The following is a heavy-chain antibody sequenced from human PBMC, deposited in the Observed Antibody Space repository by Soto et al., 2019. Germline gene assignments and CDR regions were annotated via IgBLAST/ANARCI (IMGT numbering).Heavy chain of an antibody. V-gene: IGHV2-70*04. CDR3: ARTYAPPVHYYDYGMYV. D-gene: IGHD3-16*01. J-gene: IGHJ6*02. Sequence: SGPTLVNPTQTLTLTCTFSGFSLSTSGMRVSWIRQPPGKALEWLARIDWDDDKFYSTSLKTRLTISKDTSKKQVVLTMTNMDPVDTPTYYCARTYAPPVHYYDYGMYVWGQGTPVTLSS. CDR2: IDWDDDK. CDR1: GFSLSTSGMR.